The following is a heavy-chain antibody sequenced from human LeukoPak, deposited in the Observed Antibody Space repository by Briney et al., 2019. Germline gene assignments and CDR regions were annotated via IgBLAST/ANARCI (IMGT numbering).Heavy chain of an antibody. CDR3: TRQAPRTIFGVAESMDV. CDR1: GFTFSGSA. Sequence: GSLRLSCAASGFTFSGSAMHWVRQASGKGLEWVGRISSKANGYATAYAASVKGRFTISRDDSKNTAYLQMNSLKTEDTAVYYCTRQAPRTIFGVAESMDVWGKGTTVTVSS. CDR2: ISSKANGYAT. D-gene: IGHD3-3*01. J-gene: IGHJ6*03. V-gene: IGHV3-73*01.